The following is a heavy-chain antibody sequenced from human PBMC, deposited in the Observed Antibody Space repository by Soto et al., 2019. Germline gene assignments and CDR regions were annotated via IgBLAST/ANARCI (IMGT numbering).Heavy chain of an antibody. Sequence: ETLSLTCTVSGGSISSVSYYWGWIRQPPGKGLEWIGSIYYSGSTYYNPSLKSRVTISVDTSKNQFSLKLSSVTAADTAVYYCAKTRWFEEFYHYFDYWGRGTLVTVSS. J-gene: IGHJ4*02. CDR3: AKTRWFEEFYHYFDY. D-gene: IGHD3-10*01. CDR1: GGSISSVSYY. CDR2: IYYSGST. V-gene: IGHV4-39*01.